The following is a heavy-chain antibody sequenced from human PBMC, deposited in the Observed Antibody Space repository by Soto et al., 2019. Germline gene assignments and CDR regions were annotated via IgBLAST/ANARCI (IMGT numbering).Heavy chain of an antibody. CDR3: ASTYRTSWYLFDP. D-gene: IGHD6-13*01. CDR1: GFSLSNAGLG. V-gene: IGHV2-26*04. CDR2: IFSNDEK. J-gene: IGHJ5*02. Sequence: QVTVKESGPVLVKPTETLTLTCTVSGFSLSNAGLGVSWIRQPPGKALEWLAHIFSNDEKSYSTSLKSRLTISKDTSKSQVVLTMTNMDPVDTATYYCASTYRTSWYLFDPWGQGTLVTVSS.